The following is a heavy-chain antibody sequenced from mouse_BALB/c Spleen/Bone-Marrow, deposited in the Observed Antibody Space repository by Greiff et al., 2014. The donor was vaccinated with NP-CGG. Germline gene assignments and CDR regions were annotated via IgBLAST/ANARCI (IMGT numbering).Heavy chain of an antibody. CDR3: ARDYYGSSDY. Sequence: VQLKESGGGLVQPGGSLKLSCAASGFTFSSYGMSWVRQTPDKRLELVATINSNGGSTYYPDSVKGRFTISRDNAKNILYLQMSSLKSEDTAMYYCARDYYGSSDYWGQGTTLTVSS. J-gene: IGHJ2*01. CDR2: INSNGGST. CDR1: GFTFSSYG. D-gene: IGHD1-1*01. V-gene: IGHV5-6-3*01.